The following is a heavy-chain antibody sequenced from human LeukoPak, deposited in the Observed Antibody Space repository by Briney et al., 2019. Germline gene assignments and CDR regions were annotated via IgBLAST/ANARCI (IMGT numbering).Heavy chain of an antibody. Sequence: ASVKVSCKTSGYTFTNFGINWVRQAPGQGLEWMGWISTYNGNTNYAQKLQGRVTMTTDTYTSTAYMELRSLRSDDTAVYYCARGVGATETNFDYWGQGTLVTVSS. CDR3: ARGVGATETNFDY. CDR1: GYTFTNFG. CDR2: ISTYNGNT. V-gene: IGHV1-18*01. D-gene: IGHD1-26*01. J-gene: IGHJ4*02.